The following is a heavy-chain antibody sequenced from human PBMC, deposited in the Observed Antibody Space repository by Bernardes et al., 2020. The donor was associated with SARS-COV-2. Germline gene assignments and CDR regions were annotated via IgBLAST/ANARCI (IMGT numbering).Heavy chain of an antibody. CDR3: ARDMGVGGSSRYALDV. CDR1: GFTSDDYT. CDR2: IIWDGGRT. V-gene: IGHV3-43*01. D-gene: IGHD6-13*01. J-gene: IGHJ6*02. Sequence: GGSLKLSCAASGFTSDDYTLHWVRRAPGKGLEWVSLIIWDGGRTNYADSVKGRFTISRDNSKNYLYLETKSLRSDDTALYYCARDMGVGGSSRYALDVWGQGTTVIVSS.